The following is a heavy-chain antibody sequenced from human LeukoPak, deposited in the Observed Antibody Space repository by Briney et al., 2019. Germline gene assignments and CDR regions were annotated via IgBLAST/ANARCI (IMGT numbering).Heavy chain of an antibody. D-gene: IGHD5-12*01. CDR3: ARGGGYASSIGY. CDR2: IYYSGST. J-gene: IGHJ4*02. Sequence: PSETLSLTCTVSGGSISSYYWSWIRQPPGKGLEWIGYIYYSGSTTYNPSLTSRVTISVDTTKNQFSTRLSSVTAADTAVYYCARGGGYASSIGYWGQGALVTVSS. V-gene: IGHV4-59*01. CDR1: GGSISSYY.